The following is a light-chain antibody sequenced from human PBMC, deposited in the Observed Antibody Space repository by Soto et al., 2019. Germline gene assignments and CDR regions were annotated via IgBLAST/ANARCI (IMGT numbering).Light chain of an antibody. CDR2: SND. CDR1: SFNIGRNP. Sequence: QSVLTQPPSASGTPGQRVTISCSGSSFNIGRNPVNWYQQFPGTAPKLLIYSNDQRPSGVPDRFSGSKSGTSASLAISGLQSEDEADYSCSAWDDSLNGWVFGGGTKLTVL. CDR3: SAWDDSLNGWV. V-gene: IGLV1-44*01. J-gene: IGLJ3*02.